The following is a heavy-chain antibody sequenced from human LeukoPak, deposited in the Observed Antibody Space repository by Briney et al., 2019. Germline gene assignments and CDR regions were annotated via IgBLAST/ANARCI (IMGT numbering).Heavy chain of an antibody. D-gene: IGHD2-2*01. V-gene: IGHV3-11*04. Sequence: GGSLRLSCAASGFTFSDYYMSWIRQAPGKGLEWVSYISSSGSTIYYADSVKGRFTISRDSAKNSLYLQMNSLRAEDTAVYYCARDKGVVPAATSFDYWGQGTLVTVSS. CDR2: ISSSGSTI. CDR1: GFTFSDYY. J-gene: IGHJ4*02. CDR3: ARDKGVVPAATSFDY.